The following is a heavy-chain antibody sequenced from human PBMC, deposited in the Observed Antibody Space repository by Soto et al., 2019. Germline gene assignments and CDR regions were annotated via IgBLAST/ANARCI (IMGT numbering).Heavy chain of an antibody. J-gene: IGHJ4*02. V-gene: IGHV3-23*01. CDR1: GFTFSSYV. CDR3: ARGRVDTAWPYFDN. CDR2: LSRGGGGT. D-gene: IGHD5-18*01. Sequence: EVPLLESGGGLVLPGGSLRLSCAASGFTFSSYVMNWVRQAPGRGLEWVSSLSRGGGGTYYADSVKGRFTISRDASENTLYLEMNSLSAEDTALYFCARGRVDTAWPYFDNWGQGTLVTVSS.